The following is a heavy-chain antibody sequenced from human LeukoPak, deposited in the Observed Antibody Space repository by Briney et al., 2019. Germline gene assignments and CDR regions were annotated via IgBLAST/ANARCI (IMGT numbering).Heavy chain of an antibody. V-gene: IGHV3-23*01. CDR2: ISGSGGST. Sequence: GGSLRLSCAASGFTFSSYARSWVRQAPGKGLEWVSSISGSGGSTYYGDSVKGRFTISRDNSKNTLDLQMNSLRAEDTAVYYCAKSQYSSSWYTPAFDIWGQGTMVTVPS. CDR3: AKSQYSSSWYTPAFDI. J-gene: IGHJ3*02. CDR1: GFTFSSYA. D-gene: IGHD6-13*01.